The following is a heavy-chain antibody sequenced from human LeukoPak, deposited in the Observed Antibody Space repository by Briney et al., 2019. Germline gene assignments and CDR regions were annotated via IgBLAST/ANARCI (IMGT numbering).Heavy chain of an antibody. J-gene: IGHJ5*02. Sequence: KFQGRVTITRDTSVSTAYMELSSLRSEDTAVYYCAREGYQLLFSWFDPWGQGTLDTVSS. D-gene: IGHD2-2*01. V-gene: IGHV1-3*01. CDR3: AREGYQLLFSWFDP.